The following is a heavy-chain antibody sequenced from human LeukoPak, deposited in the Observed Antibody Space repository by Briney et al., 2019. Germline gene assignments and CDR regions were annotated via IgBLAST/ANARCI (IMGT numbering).Heavy chain of an antibody. D-gene: IGHD1-14*01. Sequence: GGSLRLSCAASGFTFNSYAMYWVRQAPGKGLEWVSGIFGSGGSAHYADSVKGRFTISRDNSKNTVYLQMDSLRVEDTAVYYCAKNITDWGQGTLVTVSS. CDR1: GFTFNSYA. CDR2: IFGSGGSA. J-gene: IGHJ4*02. CDR3: AKNITD. V-gene: IGHV3-23*01.